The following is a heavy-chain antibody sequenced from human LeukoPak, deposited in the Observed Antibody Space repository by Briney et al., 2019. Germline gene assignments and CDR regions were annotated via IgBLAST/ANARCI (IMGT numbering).Heavy chain of an antibody. V-gene: IGHV1-2*04. D-gene: IGHD3-22*01. Sequence: GASVKVSCKASGYTFTGYYMHWARQAPGQGLEWMGWINPNSGGTNYAQKFQGWVTMTRDTSISTAYMELSRLRSDDTAVYYCARAVDDGSGYYLDYWGQGTLVTISS. J-gene: IGHJ4*02. CDR2: INPNSGGT. CDR1: GYTFTGYY. CDR3: ARAVDDGSGYYLDY.